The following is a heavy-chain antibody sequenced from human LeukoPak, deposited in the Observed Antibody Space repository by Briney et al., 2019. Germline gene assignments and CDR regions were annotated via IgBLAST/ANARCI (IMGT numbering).Heavy chain of an antibody. CDR1: GGTFSSYA. Sequence: SVKVSCKASGGTFSSYAIRWVRQAPGQGLEWMGRIIPILGIANYAQKFQGRVTITADKSTSTAYMELSSLRSEDTAVYYCARVSTIFGVVPYYYYGMDVWGQGTTVTVSS. D-gene: IGHD3-3*01. V-gene: IGHV1-69*04. CDR3: ARVSTIFGVVPYYYYGMDV. CDR2: IIPILGIA. J-gene: IGHJ6*02.